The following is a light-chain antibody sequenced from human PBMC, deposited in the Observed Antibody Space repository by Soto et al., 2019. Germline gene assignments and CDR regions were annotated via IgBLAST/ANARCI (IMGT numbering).Light chain of an antibody. CDR1: QSVNSNY. CDR2: GTS. CDR3: QQYDNSST. J-gene: IGKJ5*01. V-gene: IGKV3-20*01. Sequence: EIVLTQSPDTLSLSPGETATLSCRASQSVNSNYLAWYQQKPGQAPSLLIYGTSNRATGIPDRFSGSGSGTDFTLTISRLEPEDFAVFYCQQYDNSSTFGQGTRLEIE.